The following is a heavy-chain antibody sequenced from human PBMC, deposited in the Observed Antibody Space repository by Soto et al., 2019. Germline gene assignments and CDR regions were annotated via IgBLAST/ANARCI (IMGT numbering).Heavy chain of an antibody. CDR2: TSASGGTT. CDR3: AKAKYSSSWWAVDY. CDR1: GFTFGSYA. D-gene: IGHD6-13*01. J-gene: IGHJ4*02. V-gene: IGHV3-23*01. Sequence: EVQLLESGDGFIQPGGSLRLSCAASGFTFGSYATSWVRQAPGKGLEWVSSTSASGGTTYYADSVKGRFTISRDNSKNMLYLEMNSLRAEDTAVYYCAKAKYSSSWWAVDYWGQGTLVTVSS.